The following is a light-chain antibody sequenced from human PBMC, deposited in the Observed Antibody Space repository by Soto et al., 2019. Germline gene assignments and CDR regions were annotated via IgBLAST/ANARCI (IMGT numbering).Light chain of an antibody. J-gene: IGLJ1*01. CDR3: GSWDSSLSAYV. V-gene: IGLV1-51*01. CDR1: SSNIGGNS. CDR2: DDD. Sequence: QSVMTQPPSVSAAPGQKVTISCSGSSSNIGGNSVSWYQQLPGTAPKLLIYDDDKRPSGIPDRFSGSKSGTPATLGITGFQTGDEADYYCGSWDSSLSAYVFATGTKLTVL.